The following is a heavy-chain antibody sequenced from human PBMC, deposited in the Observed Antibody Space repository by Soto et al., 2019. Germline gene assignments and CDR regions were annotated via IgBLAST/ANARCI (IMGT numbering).Heavy chain of an antibody. D-gene: IGHD3-10*01. J-gene: IGHJ6*03. CDR3: AKSRSGRYYYYYMDV. V-gene: IGHV3-23*01. CDR2: ISGSGGST. CDR1: GFTFSSYA. Sequence: GGSLRLSCAASGFTFSSYAMSWVRQAPGKGLEWVSAISGSGGSTYYADSVKGRFTISRDNSKNTLYLQMNSLRAEDTAVYYCAKSRSGRYYYYYMDVWGKGTTVTVSS.